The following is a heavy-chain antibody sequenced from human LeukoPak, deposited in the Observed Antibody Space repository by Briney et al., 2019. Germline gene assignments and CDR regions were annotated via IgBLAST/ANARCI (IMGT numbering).Heavy chain of an antibody. V-gene: IGHV3-7*03. D-gene: IGHD6-13*01. CDR3: AGGRPVAGTRGAFDI. J-gene: IGHJ3*02. CDR2: IKQDGSEK. CDR1: GFTFSSYW. Sequence: GGSLRLFCAASGFTFSSYWMSWVRQAPRKGLEWVANIKQDGSEKYYVDSVKGRFTISRDNAKNSLYLQMNSLRSEDTAVYYCAGGRPVAGTRGAFDIWGQGTMVTVSS.